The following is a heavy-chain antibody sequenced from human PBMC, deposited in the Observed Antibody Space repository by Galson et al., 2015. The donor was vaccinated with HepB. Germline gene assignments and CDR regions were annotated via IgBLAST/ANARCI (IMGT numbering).Heavy chain of an antibody. CDR3: AKRVEYSSSAPHFDY. Sequence: SLRLSCAASGFTFGSHGMSWVRQAPGKGLEWVSSITDTGGSKYYADSVKGRFTISRDNSKNTLYLQMNSLRAEDTAVYYCAKRVEYSSSAPHFDYWGQGTTVTVSS. D-gene: IGHD6-6*01. V-gene: IGHV3-23*01. J-gene: IGHJ4*03. CDR1: GFTFGSHG. CDR2: ITDTGGSK.